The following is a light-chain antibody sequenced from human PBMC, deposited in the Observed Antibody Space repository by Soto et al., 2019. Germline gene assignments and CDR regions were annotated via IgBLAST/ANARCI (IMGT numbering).Light chain of an antibody. V-gene: IGLV2-14*01. J-gene: IGLJ1*01. CDR1: SSDVGGYNY. CDR2: DVS. CDR3: SSYTSSRSGV. Sequence: QSVLTQPASVSGSPGQSITISCTGTSSDVGGYNYVSWYQQHPGKAPKLMIYDVSNRPSGVSNRFSGSKSGNTASLTISGLQAEDEADYYCSSYTSSRSGVFGIGTKLTVL.